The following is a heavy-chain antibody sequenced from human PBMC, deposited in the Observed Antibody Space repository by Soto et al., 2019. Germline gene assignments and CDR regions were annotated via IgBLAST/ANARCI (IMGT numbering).Heavy chain of an antibody. V-gene: IGHV1-2*04. Sequence: QVQLVQSGAEVKKPGASVKVSCMASGYTFTGCYMHWVRQAPGEGLEWMGWINPNSGGTNYAQKFQGWVTMTRDTSISTAYMELRRLRSDDTAVYYCARDRGITMVRGGMDVWGQGTTVTVS. CDR1: GYTFTGCY. D-gene: IGHD3-10*01. CDR2: INPNSGGT. CDR3: ARDRGITMVRGGMDV. J-gene: IGHJ6*02.